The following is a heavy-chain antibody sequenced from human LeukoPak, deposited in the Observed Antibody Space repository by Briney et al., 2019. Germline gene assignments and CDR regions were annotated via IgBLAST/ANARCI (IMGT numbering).Heavy chain of an antibody. J-gene: IGHJ6*02. CDR2: MSGSGGST. Sequence: GGSLRLSCAASGFTFSSYAMSWVRQAPGKGLEWVSAMSGSGGSTYYADSVKGRFTISRDNSKNTLYLQMNSLRAEDTAVYYCAKDGNWVYYYGMDVWGQGTTVTVSS. D-gene: IGHD4-23*01. CDR1: GFTFSSYA. V-gene: IGHV3-23*01. CDR3: AKDGNWVYYYGMDV.